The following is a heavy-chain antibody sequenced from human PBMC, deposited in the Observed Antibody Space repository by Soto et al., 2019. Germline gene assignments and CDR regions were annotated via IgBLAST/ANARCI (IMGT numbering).Heavy chain of an antibody. D-gene: IGHD6-25*01. CDR2: IYYTGAT. J-gene: IGHJ4*02. V-gene: IGHV4-4*02. CDR1: SGSISTGNW. Sequence: QVELQESGPRLVKSSGTLSLTCEVSSGSISTGNWWSWVRQPPGKGLEWIGEIYYTGATNYNPSLRSRVTWTIDQSQDQFSLFLTSATAADTAVYYCARVFSSGSGWMYYFDFWGQGILVSVSS. CDR3: ARVFSSGSGWMYYFDF.